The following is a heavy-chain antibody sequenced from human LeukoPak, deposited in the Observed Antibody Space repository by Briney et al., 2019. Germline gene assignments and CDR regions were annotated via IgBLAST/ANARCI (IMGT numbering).Heavy chain of an antibody. CDR1: GRSFSGYY. CDR2: IYHSGRT. Sequence: SDTLSLTRALYGRSFSGYYWSWIRQPPGKGLEWIGSIYHSGRTYYNPSLKSRVTISVDTSKNQFSLKLSSVTAADTAVYYCAREYYDSSGYYGLNAFDIWGQGTMVTVSS. V-gene: IGHV4-34*01. CDR3: AREYYDSSGYYGLNAFDI. D-gene: IGHD3-22*01. J-gene: IGHJ3*02.